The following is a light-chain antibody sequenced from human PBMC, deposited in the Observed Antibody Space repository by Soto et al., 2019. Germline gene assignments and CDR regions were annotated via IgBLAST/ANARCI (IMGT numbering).Light chain of an antibody. CDR3: LQDYDYPRT. CDR1: QGIRND. V-gene: IGKV1-6*01. J-gene: IGKJ1*01. Sequence: AIQMTQSPSSLSASVGDGVTITCRASQGIRNDLGWYQQKPGKAPKVLIYEASSLQSGVPSRFSGSGSGTDFTLTISSLQPEDFATYYCLQDYDYPRTFGQGTKVEIK. CDR2: EAS.